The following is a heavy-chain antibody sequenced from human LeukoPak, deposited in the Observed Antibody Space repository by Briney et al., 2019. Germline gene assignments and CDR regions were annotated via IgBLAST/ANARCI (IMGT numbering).Heavy chain of an antibody. CDR1: GFTFSNYA. CDR2: ISSGHYI. V-gene: IGHV3-21*01. CDR3: ARDISYTAFDI. Sequence: PGGSLRLSCAASGFTFSNYAMSWVRQAPGKGLEWVSSISSGHYIYYADSMKGRFTISRDNPKNSVYLQMNSLRADDTAVYYCARDISYTAFDIWGQGTMVTVSS. D-gene: IGHD3-16*02. J-gene: IGHJ3*02.